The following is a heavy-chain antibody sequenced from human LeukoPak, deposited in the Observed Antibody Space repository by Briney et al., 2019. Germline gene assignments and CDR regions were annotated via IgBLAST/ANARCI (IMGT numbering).Heavy chain of an antibody. CDR2: INPNSGGT. Sequence: ASVKVSCKASGYTFTGYYMHWVRQAPGQGLEWMGWINPNSGGTNYAQKFQGRVTMTRDTSISTAYMELSRLRSDDTAVYYCARQFGIRFLEWFFDYWGQGTLVTVSS. V-gene: IGHV1-2*02. CDR1: GYTFTGYY. J-gene: IGHJ4*02. CDR3: ARQFGIRFLEWFFDY. D-gene: IGHD3-3*01.